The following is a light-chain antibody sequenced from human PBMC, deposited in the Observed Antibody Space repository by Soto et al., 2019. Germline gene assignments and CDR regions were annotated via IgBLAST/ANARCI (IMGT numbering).Light chain of an antibody. Sequence: QSVLTQPPSVSAAPGQKVTISCSGSSSNIGGNSVSWYQQLPGTAPRLLIYDDNKRPSGIPGRFSGSKSGTSATLGITGFQTGDEADYYCGSWDSSLSAYVFGTGTKGTVL. CDR3: GSWDSSLSAYV. CDR1: SSNIGGNS. V-gene: IGLV1-51*01. J-gene: IGLJ1*01. CDR2: DDN.